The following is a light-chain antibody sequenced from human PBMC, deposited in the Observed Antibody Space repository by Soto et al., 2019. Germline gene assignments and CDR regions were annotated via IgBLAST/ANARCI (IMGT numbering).Light chain of an antibody. CDR1: QSVNIY. CDR3: QHRSGFT. Sequence: EIVLTQSPATLSLSPGERATLSCRASQSVNIYLAWYQQKPGQAPRLLIYDASNRATGIPARFSGSGSGTGFTLTISSLEPEDFAVYYCQHRSGFTFGPGTKVDIK. J-gene: IGKJ3*01. V-gene: IGKV3-11*01. CDR2: DAS.